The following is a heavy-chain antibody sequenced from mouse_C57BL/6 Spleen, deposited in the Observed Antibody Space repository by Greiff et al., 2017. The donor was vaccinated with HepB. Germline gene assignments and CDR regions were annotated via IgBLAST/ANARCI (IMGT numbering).Heavy chain of an antibody. CDR1: GYTFTSYW. J-gene: IGHJ1*03. D-gene: IGHD2-4*01. Sequence: QVQLQQPGAELVMPGASVKLSCKASGYTFTSYWMHWVKQRPGQGLEWIGEIDPSDSYTNYNQKFKGKSTLTVDKSSSTAYMQLSSLTSEDSAVYYCAKKNYDYDEYFDVWGTGTTVTVSS. CDR2: IDPSDSYT. CDR3: AKKNYDYDEYFDV. V-gene: IGHV1-69*01.